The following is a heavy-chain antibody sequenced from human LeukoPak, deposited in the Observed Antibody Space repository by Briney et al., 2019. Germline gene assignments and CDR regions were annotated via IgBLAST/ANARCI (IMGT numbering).Heavy chain of an antibody. Sequence: PSETLSLTCSVSGGSISSSSHYWGWIRQPPGKGLEWIGSIYFSGSTYYNPSLKSRVTISVDTSKNQFSLKLSSVTAADTAVYYCARHYLKRVGIATRLGWFDPWGQGTLVTVSS. CDR2: IYFSGST. CDR3: ARHYLKRVGIATRLGWFDP. V-gene: IGHV4-39*01. CDR1: GGSISSSSHY. J-gene: IGHJ5*02. D-gene: IGHD6-6*01.